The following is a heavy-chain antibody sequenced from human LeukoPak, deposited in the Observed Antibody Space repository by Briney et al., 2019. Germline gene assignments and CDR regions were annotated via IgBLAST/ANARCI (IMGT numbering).Heavy chain of an antibody. V-gene: IGHV3-30*04. CDR2: ISYDGSNK. J-gene: IGHJ6*02. Sequence: GGSLRLSCAASGFTFSSYAMHWVRQAPCKGLEWVAVISYDGSNKYFGDSVKGRFTISRDNSKNTLYLQMNSLRAEDTAVYYCAKARPAIAARVGYYYYGMDVWGQGTTVTVSS. CDR1: GFTFSSYA. CDR3: AKARPAIAARVGYYYYGMDV. D-gene: IGHD6-6*01.